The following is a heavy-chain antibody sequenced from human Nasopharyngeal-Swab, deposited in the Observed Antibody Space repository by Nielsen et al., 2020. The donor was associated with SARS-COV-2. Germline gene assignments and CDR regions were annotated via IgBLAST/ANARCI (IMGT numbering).Heavy chain of an antibody. J-gene: IGHJ6*02. D-gene: IGHD6-19*01. CDR3: AGGSGSYGGAYQFYYAMDV. CDR2: ISSGIRTI. CDR1: GFTFSSCS. V-gene: IGHV3-48*02. Sequence: GGSLRLSCAASGFTFSSCSMNWVRQAPGKGLEWVSSISSGIRTIYYADSAKGRFTISRDNAKNSLYLQMNSLRDEDTAVYYCAGGSGSYGGAYQFYYAMDVWGQGTTVTVSS.